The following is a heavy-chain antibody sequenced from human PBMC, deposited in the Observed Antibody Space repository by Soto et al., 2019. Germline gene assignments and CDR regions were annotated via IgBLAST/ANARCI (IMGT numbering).Heavy chain of an antibody. CDR1: GGTFSSYA. V-gene: IGHV1-69*13. D-gene: IGHD6-13*01. CDR2: IIPIFGTA. J-gene: IGHJ6*02. CDR3: ARATWSIAAAGTPENYYYGMDV. Sequence: SVKVSCKASGGTFSSYAISWVRQAPGQGLEWMGGIIPIFGTANYAQKFQGRVTITADESTSTAYMELSSLRSEDTAVYYCARATWSIAAAGTPENYYYGMDVWGQGTTVTVSS.